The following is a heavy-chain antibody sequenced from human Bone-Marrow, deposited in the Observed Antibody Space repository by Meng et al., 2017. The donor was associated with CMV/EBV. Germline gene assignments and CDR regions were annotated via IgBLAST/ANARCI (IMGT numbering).Heavy chain of an antibody. J-gene: IGHJ4*02. Sequence: ASLKVSCKASGYTFTSYGISWVRQAPGQGLEWMGWISAYNGNTNYAQKLQGRVTMTSDTSTSTAYMELRSLRSDDTAVYYCARKTMVRGSPFDFWGQGTLVTVSS. V-gene: IGHV1-18*01. D-gene: IGHD3-10*01. CDR1: GYTFTSYG. CDR2: ISAYNGNT. CDR3: ARKTMVRGSPFDF.